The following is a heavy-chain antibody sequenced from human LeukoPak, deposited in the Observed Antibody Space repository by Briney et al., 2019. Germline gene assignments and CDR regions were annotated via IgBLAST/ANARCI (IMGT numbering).Heavy chain of an antibody. J-gene: IGHJ4*02. V-gene: IGHV3-48*04. CDR3: ARDYNYAFDY. Sequence: GGSLRLSCAASGFTFSVYSMNWVRQAPGKGLEWLSYISGSGSVMYYADSVKGRFTISRDSAKNSLYLQMSSLRAEDTAVCYCARDYNYAFDYWGQGILVTVSS. CDR1: GFTFSVYS. D-gene: IGHD5-18*01. CDR2: ISGSGSVM.